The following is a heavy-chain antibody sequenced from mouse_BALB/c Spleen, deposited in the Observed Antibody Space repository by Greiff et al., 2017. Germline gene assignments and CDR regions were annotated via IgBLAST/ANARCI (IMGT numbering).Heavy chain of an antibody. Sequence: QVQLQQPGAELVRPGASVKLSCKASGYTFTSYWTNWVKQRPGQGLEWFGNIYPSDSYTNYNQKFKDKATLTVDKSSSTAYMQRSSPTSEDSAVYYCTRDYGSSYGYFDVWGAGTTVTVSS. CDR2: IYPSDSYT. CDR1: GYTFTSYW. J-gene: IGHJ1*01. D-gene: IGHD1-1*01. V-gene: IGHV1-69*02. CDR3: TRDYGSSYGYFDV.